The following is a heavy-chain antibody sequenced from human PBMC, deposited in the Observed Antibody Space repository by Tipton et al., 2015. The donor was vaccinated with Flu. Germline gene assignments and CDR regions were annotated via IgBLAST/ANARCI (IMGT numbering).Heavy chain of an antibody. CDR3: ARDYGGPSWHFHH. CDR2: IFPTDSDT. CDR1: GYDFATYW. Sequence: MQLVQSGAEMRKPGESLKISCKTSGYDFATYWIAWVRQVPGKGLEWVGIIFPTDSDTRYSPSFQGQVTISADKSIATAYLKLNSLKVPDTAPYFCARDYGGPSWHFHHWGQGTLVTVSS. V-gene: IGHV5-51*01. D-gene: IGHD4-23*01. J-gene: IGHJ1*01.